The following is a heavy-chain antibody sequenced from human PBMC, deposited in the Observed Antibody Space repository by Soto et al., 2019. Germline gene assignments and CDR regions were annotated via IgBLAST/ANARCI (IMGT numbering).Heavy chain of an antibody. Sequence: SETLSLTCTVSGGSISSSNYYWGWIRQPPGKGLEWIGSIHYSGSTNYNSSLKSRVTISVDTSRNQFSLKLTSVTAADTAVYYCAKLPHYGDPKAGFWGQGTLVTVSS. CDR3: AKLPHYGDPKAGF. D-gene: IGHD4-17*01. CDR1: GGSISSSNYY. V-gene: IGHV4-39*01. J-gene: IGHJ4*02. CDR2: IHYSGST.